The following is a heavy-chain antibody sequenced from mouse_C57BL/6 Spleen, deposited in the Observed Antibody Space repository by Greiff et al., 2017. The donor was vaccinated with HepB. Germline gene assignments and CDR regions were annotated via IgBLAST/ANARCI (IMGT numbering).Heavy chain of an antibody. J-gene: IGHJ3*01. CDR1: GFTFSSYA. CDR2: ISDGGSYI. Sequence: EVKLVESGGGLVKPGGSLKLSCAASGFTFSSYAMSWVRQTPEKRLEWVASISDGGSYIYYPDNVKGRFTISRDNAKNNLYLQMSHLKSEDTAMYYCARIEGHDYGAYWGQGTLVTVSA. CDR3: ARIEGHDYGAY. D-gene: IGHD2-4*01. V-gene: IGHV5-4*03.